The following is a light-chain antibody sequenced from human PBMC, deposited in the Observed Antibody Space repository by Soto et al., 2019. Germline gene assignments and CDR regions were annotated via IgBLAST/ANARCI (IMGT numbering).Light chain of an antibody. J-gene: IGLJ3*02. CDR1: SSDVGSYNR. V-gene: IGLV2-18*03. Sequence: QSALTQPPSVSGSPGQSVTISCTGTSSDVGSYNRVSWYQQPPGTAPKLMIYEVTNRPSGVPNRFSASKSGNTASLTTSGLQAEDDADYYCTSYTSSWTWVFGGGTKLTVL. CDR2: EVT. CDR3: TSYTSSWTWV.